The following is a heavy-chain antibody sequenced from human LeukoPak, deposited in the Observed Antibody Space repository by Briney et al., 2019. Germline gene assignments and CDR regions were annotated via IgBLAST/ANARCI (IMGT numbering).Heavy chain of an antibody. CDR1: GGSISSSYYY. Sequence: SETLSLTCTVSGGSISSSYYYWGWIRQPPGKGLEWIGSIYYSGSTYYNPSLKSRVTISVDTSKNQFSLKLSSVTAADTAVYYCARGSASKATTSDGMDVWGQGTTVTVSS. CDR2: IYYSGST. D-gene: IGHD2/OR15-2a*01. CDR3: ARGSASKATTSDGMDV. V-gene: IGHV4-39*07. J-gene: IGHJ6*02.